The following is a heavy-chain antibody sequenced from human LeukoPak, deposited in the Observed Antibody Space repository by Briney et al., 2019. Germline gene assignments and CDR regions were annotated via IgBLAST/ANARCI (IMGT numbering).Heavy chain of an antibody. V-gene: IGHV3-74*01. Sequence: VGSLRLSCAASGFTFSSYWMHWVRQVPGKGLVWVSRVNSDGGSTSYADSVKGRFNISRDNAKNTFYLQMNSLRAEDTAVYYCACSVAAAGTSWGQGTLVTVSS. D-gene: IGHD6-13*01. CDR2: VNSDGGST. CDR3: ACSVAAAGTS. J-gene: IGHJ4*02. CDR1: GFTFSSYW.